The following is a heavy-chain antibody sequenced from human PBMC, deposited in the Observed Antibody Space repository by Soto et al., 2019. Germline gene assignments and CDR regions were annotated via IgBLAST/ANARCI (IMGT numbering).Heavy chain of an antibody. V-gene: IGHV3-33*01. CDR2: IWYDGSNK. J-gene: IGHJ5*02. CDR1: GFTFSSYG. Sequence: GGSLRLSCAASGFTFSSYGMHWVRQAPGKGLEWVAVIWYDGSNKYYADSVKGRFTISRDNSKNTLYLQMNSLRAEDTAVYYCARDGGSSGWVRGWFDPWGQGTLVTVSS. D-gene: IGHD6-19*01. CDR3: ARDGGSSGWVRGWFDP.